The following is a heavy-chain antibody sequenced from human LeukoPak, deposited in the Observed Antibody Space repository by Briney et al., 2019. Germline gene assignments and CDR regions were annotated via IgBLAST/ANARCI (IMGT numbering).Heavy chain of an antibody. J-gene: IGHJ4*02. CDR1: GNSVSELS. CDR3: TTRSGDFWSGFVN. D-gene: IGHD3-3*01. Sequence: ASVTVSCKVSGNSVSELSIQWVRQAPGKGLECVGGFDPEEAKMVYAQNFQGRVTMTEDTSTQTAYMELSGLTSGDTAVYYCTTRSGDFWSGFVNWGQGTLVTVSS. V-gene: IGHV1-24*01. CDR2: FDPEEAKM.